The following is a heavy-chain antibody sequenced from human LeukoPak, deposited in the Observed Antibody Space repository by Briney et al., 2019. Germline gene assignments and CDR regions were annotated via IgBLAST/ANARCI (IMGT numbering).Heavy chain of an antibody. CDR1: GGSFSGYY. V-gene: IGHV4-34*01. J-gene: IGHJ4*02. CDR3: ARRAFFWYPNALDY. CDR2: INHSGST. Sequence: SETLSLTCAVYGGSFSGYYWSWIRQPPGKGLEWIGEINHSGSTNYNPSLKSRVTISVDTSKNQFSLELSSVTAADTAVYYCARRAFFWYPNALDYWGQGTLVTVSS. D-gene: IGHD6-13*01.